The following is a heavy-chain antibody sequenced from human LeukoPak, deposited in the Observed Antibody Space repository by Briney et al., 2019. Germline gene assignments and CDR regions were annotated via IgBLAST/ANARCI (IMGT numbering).Heavy chain of an antibody. V-gene: IGHV4-59*11. CDR2: IYYSGGT. Sequence: SETLSLTCTVSGASISPHYWTWIRQPPGKGLEWIGYIYYSGGTNYNPSLKSRVTISVDTSKNQFSLKLSSVTAADTAVYYCASGDTIFGVSYWGQGTLVTVSS. D-gene: IGHD3-3*01. CDR1: GASISPHY. CDR3: ASGDTIFGVSY. J-gene: IGHJ4*02.